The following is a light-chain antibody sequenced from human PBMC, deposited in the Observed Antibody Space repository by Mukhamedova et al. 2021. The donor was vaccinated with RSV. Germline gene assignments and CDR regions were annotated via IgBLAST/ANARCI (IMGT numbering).Light chain of an antibody. Sequence: WYQRRVHGKVPKVLIYAGSALQSGVPPRFRGSGSGTDFTLTITSLQPEDAATYYCQKYNIAPFTFGPGTKVDLK. CDR2: AGS. V-gene: IGKV1-27*01. CDR3: QKYNIAPFT. J-gene: IGKJ3*01.